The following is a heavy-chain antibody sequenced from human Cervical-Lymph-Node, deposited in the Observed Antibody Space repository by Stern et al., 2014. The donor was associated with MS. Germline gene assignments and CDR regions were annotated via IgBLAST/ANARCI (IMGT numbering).Heavy chain of an antibody. CDR1: GFTFSSYS. CDR3: ARGITIFGEGK. CDR2: ISGFSRTI. J-gene: IGHJ4*02. V-gene: IGHV3-48*01. Sequence: EVQLVESGGHLVQPGGSLRLSCAASGFTFSSYSMNWVRQAPGKGLEWISFISGFSRTIYYADSVRGRFTISRDNANNSLYLQMNSLRVEDTAVYYCARGITIFGEGKWGQGTLVTVSS. D-gene: IGHD3-3*01.